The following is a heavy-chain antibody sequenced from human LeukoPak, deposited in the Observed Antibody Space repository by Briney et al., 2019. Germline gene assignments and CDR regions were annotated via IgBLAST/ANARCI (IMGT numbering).Heavy chain of an antibody. J-gene: IGHJ6*03. Sequence: GESLKISCKGSGYSFTSYWIGWVRQMPGKGLEWMGIIYPGDSDTRYSPSFQGQVTLSADKSISTAYLQWSSLKASDTAMYYCARGGYSYLRYYYYMDVWGKGTTVTVSS. CDR3: ARGGYSYLRYYYYMDV. CDR1: GYSFTSYW. D-gene: IGHD5-18*01. V-gene: IGHV5-51*01. CDR2: IYPGDSDT.